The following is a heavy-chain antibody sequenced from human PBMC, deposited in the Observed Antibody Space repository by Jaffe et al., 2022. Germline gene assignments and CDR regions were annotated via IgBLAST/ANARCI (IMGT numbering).Heavy chain of an antibody. CDR3: AKDPSNRVPAAKDYDAFDI. CDR2: ISGSGGST. V-gene: IGHV3-23*01. Sequence: EVQLLESGGGLVQPGGSLRLSCAASGFTFSSYAMSWVRQAPGKGLEWVSAISGSGGSTYYADSVKGRFTISRDNSKNTLYLQMNSLRAEDTAVYYCAKDPSNRVPAAKDYDAFDIWGQGTMVTVSS. J-gene: IGHJ3*02. CDR1: GFTFSSYA. D-gene: IGHD2-2*01.